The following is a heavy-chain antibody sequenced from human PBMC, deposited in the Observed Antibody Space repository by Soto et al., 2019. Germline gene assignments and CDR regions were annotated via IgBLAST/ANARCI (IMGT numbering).Heavy chain of an antibody. D-gene: IGHD1-7*01. CDR1: GFTFSDYY. V-gene: IGHV3-11*01. Sequence: QVQLVKSGGGLVKPGGSLRLSCAASGFTFSDYYMSWIRQAPGKGLEWVSYISSSGSTIYYADSVKGRFTISRDNAKNSLYLQMNSLRAEDTAVYYCASVPRSDNWNYPWFDPWGQGTLVTVSS. CDR3: ASVPRSDNWNYPWFDP. CDR2: ISSSGSTI. J-gene: IGHJ5*02.